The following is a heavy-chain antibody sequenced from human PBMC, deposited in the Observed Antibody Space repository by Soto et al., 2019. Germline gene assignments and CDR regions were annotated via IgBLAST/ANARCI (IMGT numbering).Heavy chain of an antibody. Sequence: PGGSLRGSCAPSGFTFSSYAMSWVRQAPGKGLEWVSAISGSGGSTYYADSVKGRFTISRDNSKNTLYLQMNSLRAEDTAVYYCAKDMTYGSGFERLFDIRGERT. CDR3: AKDMTYGSGFERLFDI. V-gene: IGHV3-23*01. D-gene: IGHD3-10*01. CDR1: GFTFSSYA. CDR2: ISGSGGST. J-gene: IGHJ3*02.